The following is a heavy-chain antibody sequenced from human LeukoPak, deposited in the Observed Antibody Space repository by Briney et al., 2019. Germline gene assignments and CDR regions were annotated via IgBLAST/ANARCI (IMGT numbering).Heavy chain of an antibody. CDR1: GGTFSSYA. CDR2: IIPIFGTA. D-gene: IGHD6-19*01. V-gene: IGHV1-69*13. CDR3: ARDWLGRSSGWYGEGHYYYGMDV. Sequence: WASVKVSCKASGGTFSSYAISWVRQAPGQGLEWMGGIIPIFGTANYAQKFQGRVTITADESTSTAYMELSSLRSEDTAVYYCARDWLGRSSGWYGEGHYYYGMDVWGQGTTVTVSS. J-gene: IGHJ6*02.